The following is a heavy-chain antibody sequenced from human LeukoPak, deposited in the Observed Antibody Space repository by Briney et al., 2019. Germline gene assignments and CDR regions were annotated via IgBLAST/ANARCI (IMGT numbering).Heavy chain of an antibody. D-gene: IGHD3-9*01. CDR2: ISYDGSNK. CDR3: AKDQRLKLRYFDWLPDY. CDR1: GFTFSSYA. J-gene: IGHJ4*02. Sequence: QSGGSLRLSCAASGFTFSSYAMHWVRQAPGKGLEWVAVISYDGSNKYYADSVKGRFTISRDNSKNTLYLQMNSLRAEDTAVYYCAKDQRLKLRYFDWLPDYWGQGTLVTVSS. V-gene: IGHV3-30*04.